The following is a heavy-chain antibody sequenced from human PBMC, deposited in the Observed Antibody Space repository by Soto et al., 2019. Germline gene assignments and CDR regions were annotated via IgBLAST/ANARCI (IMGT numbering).Heavy chain of an antibody. CDR3: ARGRAFMSRNAFDM. CDR2: INHSGST. CDR1: GGSFRGYY. J-gene: IGHJ3*02. Sequence: QVHLQEWGVGLLKPSETLSLTSAVYGGSFRGYYWTWIRQSPGKGLEWLGEINHSGSTNSNPSLEGRVTMSVYTSKNQFSLNLTSMTVADTAVYYCARGRAFMSRNAFDMWGQGTRVIVSS. V-gene: IGHV4-34*01. D-gene: IGHD1-26*01.